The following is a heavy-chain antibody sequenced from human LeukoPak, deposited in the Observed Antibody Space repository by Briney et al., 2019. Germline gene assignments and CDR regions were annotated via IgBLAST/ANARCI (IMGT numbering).Heavy chain of an antibody. V-gene: IGHV3-30*03. J-gene: IGHJ4*02. D-gene: IGHD3-22*01. CDR1: GFSLNEYG. CDR3: ARDRINMMVLGHDSGLDF. CDR2: VSYDGGHK. Sequence: GGSLRLSCVGSGFSLNEYGIHWVRQAPGKGLEWVAVVSYDGGHKYYADSVKGRFTISRDASSDTVSLQMNSLRVEDTAVYYCARDRINMMVLGHDSGLDFWGQGTLVTVSS.